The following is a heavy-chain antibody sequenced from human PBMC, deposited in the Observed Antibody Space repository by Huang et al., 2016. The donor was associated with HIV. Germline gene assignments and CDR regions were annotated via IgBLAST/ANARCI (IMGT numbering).Heavy chain of an antibody. Sequence: QLQLQESGPGLVKPSETLSLTRTVSGDSIRSSGSYWGWVRQPPGKGLEWIGSIYYSGTTHYNPSLESRVSISVDTSNNHFSLRLTSLTATDTAVYFCARGGAGSGWYGAAPTLDIWGQGTMVTVSS. CDR3: ARGGAGSGWYGAAPTLDI. CDR1: GDSIRSSGSY. J-gene: IGHJ3*02. D-gene: IGHD6-19*01. CDR2: IYYSGTT. V-gene: IGHV4-39*02.